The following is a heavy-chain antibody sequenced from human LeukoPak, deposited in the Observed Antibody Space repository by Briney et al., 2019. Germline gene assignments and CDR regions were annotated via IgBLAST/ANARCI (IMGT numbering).Heavy chain of an antibody. CDR2: ISPSADIT. J-gene: IGHJ4*02. D-gene: IGHD1-14*01. CDR3: ATLTRDA. CDR1: GFTFSSHG. Sequence: GGSLRLSCAASGFTFSSHGMNWVRQAPGKGLEWISGISPSADITYYADSVKGRFTISRDNSKNTLYLQMNSLRAEDTAVYYCATLTRDAWGQGTLVTVSS. V-gene: IGHV3-23*01.